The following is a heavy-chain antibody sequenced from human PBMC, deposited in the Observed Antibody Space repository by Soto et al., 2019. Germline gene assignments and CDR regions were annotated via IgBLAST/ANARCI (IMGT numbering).Heavy chain of an antibody. D-gene: IGHD1-26*01. CDR2: IGGGGATT. Sequence: EVQLLESGGGLVQPGGSLRLSCAASGFTFRNSAMNWVRQVPGKGLEWVSAIGGGGATTFYADSLKGRFTVSRDNSKNTLYLQMNSLRAEDTAVYYFVFPSRGKYVFEHWGQGALVTVSS. J-gene: IGHJ4*02. CDR3: VFPSRGKYVFEH. V-gene: IGHV3-23*01. CDR1: GFTFRNSA.